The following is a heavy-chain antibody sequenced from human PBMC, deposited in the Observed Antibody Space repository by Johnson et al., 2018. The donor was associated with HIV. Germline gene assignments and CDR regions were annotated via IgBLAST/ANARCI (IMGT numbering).Heavy chain of an antibody. CDR1: GFTFSSYG. D-gene: IGHD3-10*01. CDR3: ARLFYYEAFDI. CDR2: IRYDGSNK. Sequence: QVQLVESGGGVVQPGGSLRLSCAASGFTFSSYGMHWVRQAPGKGLEWVAFIRYDGSNKYYADSVKGRFTISRDNSKNTLYLQMNSLRAEDTAVYYCARLFYYEAFDIWGQGTMVTVSS. J-gene: IGHJ3*02. V-gene: IGHV3-30*02.